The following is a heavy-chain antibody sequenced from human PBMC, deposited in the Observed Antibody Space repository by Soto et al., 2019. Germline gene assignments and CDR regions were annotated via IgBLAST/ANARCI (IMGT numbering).Heavy chain of an antibody. V-gene: IGHV3-64D*06. CDR3: VRAAQKDYYYGMDV. J-gene: IGHJ6*02. CDR1: GFTFSSYA. Sequence: GGSLRLSCSASGFTFSSYAMHWVRQAPGKGLEYLSGINSNGGSTYFADSVKGRFTIPRDNSNNTLSLQMSSLRAEDTAVYFCVRAAQKDYYYGMDVWGQGTTGTVS. CDR2: INSNGGST. D-gene: IGHD6-13*01.